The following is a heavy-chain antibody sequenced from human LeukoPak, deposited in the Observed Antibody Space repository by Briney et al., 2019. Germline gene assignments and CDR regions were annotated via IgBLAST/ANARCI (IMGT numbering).Heavy chain of an antibody. CDR2: MSYSGTN. V-gene: IGHV4-59*02. Sequence: SETLSLTCIVSVGSVRSHYWNWIRQPPGKGLEWIGFMSYSGTNDYNPSLKSRVSISIDTSRNRVSLRLSSVTAADTAYYRCARGGRDGPVDFGGQGALVTVSS. D-gene: IGHD5-24*01. CDR1: VGSVRSHY. J-gene: IGHJ4*02. CDR3: ARGGRDGPVDF.